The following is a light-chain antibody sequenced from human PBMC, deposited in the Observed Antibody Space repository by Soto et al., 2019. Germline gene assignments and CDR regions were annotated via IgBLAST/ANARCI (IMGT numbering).Light chain of an antibody. CDR1: RDVGSD. J-gene: IGKJ1*01. V-gene: IGKV1-17*01. CDR3: QQYNSLWT. CDR2: AAS. Sequence: QMTQSPSSLSASVGEKIIITCRASRDVGSDVSWYQQKPGQAPKLLIYAASNLYTGVPSRFSGSRSGTEFTLTISSLQPEDFATYYCQQYNSLWTFGQGTKVDIK.